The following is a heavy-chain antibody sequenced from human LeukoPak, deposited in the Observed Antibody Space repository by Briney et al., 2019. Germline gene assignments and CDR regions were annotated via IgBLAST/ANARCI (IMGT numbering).Heavy chain of an antibody. Sequence: SETLSLTCAVYGGSFSGYYWSWIRQPPGKGLEWIGEIDHSGSTNYNPSLKSRVTISVDTSKNQFSLKLSSVTAADTAVYYCARGRDLLWFGELPPKGFDYWGQGTLVTVSS. CDR3: ARGRDLLWFGELPPKGFDY. V-gene: IGHV4-34*01. J-gene: IGHJ4*02. D-gene: IGHD3-10*01. CDR2: IDHSGST. CDR1: GGSFSGYY.